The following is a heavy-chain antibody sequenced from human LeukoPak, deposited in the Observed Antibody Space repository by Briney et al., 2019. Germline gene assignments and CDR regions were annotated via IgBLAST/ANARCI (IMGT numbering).Heavy chain of an antibody. CDR3: ARHRRNLVLEHFDY. V-gene: IGHV4-39*01. CDR2: IYDSGST. D-gene: IGHD6-13*01. Sequence: SETLSLTCTLSGGSLSSSNYYWGWIRQPSGKGLEWIASIYDSGSTYYNPSLKSRVTISVDTSKNQFSLKLYSVTAADTAVYYCARHRRNLVLEHFDYWGQGTLVTVSS. CDR1: GGSLSSSNYY. J-gene: IGHJ4*02.